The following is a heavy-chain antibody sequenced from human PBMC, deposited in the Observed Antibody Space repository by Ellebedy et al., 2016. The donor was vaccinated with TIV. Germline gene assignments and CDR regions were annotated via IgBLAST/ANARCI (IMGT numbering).Heavy chain of an antibody. Sequence: AASVKVSCKASGYTFTSYYMHWVRQAPGQGLEWMGIINPSGGSTGYAQKFQGRVTMTRNTPISTAYMELSSLRSEDTAVYYCATEYSSSWRYYDAFDIWGQGTMVTVSS. D-gene: IGHD6-13*01. V-gene: IGHV1-46*01. CDR1: GYTFTSYY. J-gene: IGHJ3*02. CDR2: INPSGGST. CDR3: ATEYSSSWRYYDAFDI.